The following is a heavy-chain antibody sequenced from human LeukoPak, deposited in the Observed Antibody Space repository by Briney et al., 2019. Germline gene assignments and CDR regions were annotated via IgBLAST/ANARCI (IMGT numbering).Heavy chain of an antibody. J-gene: IGHJ4*02. CDR3: AKDRIAAAGTGYDY. CDR1: GFTFSSYG. CDR2: ISYEGSNK. D-gene: IGHD6-13*01. V-gene: IGHV3-30*18. Sequence: GGSLRLSCAASGFTFSSYGMHWVRQAPGKGLEWVAVISYEGSNKYYADSVKGRFTISRDNSKNTLYLQMNSLRAEDTAVYYCAKDRIAAAGTGYDYWGQGTLVTVSS.